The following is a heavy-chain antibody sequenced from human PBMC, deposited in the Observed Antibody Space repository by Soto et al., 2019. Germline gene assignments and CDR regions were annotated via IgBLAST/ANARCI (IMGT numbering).Heavy chain of an antibody. J-gene: IGHJ4*02. Sequence: PGGSLRLSCAPSGFTFTYFSISWVRQAPGRGLELVGFIRSKDYGGTTEYAASVKGRFAISRDDSTGIAYLQMNSLKNEDTAVYYCTREIPYFDSWGQGTLVTVSS. CDR1: GFTFTYFS. CDR3: TREIPYFDS. CDR2: IRSKDYGGTT. V-gene: IGHV3-49*02.